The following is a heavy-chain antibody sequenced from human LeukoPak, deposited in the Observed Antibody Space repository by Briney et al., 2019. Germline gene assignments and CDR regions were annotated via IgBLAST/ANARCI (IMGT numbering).Heavy chain of an antibody. CDR2: IWYDGSNK. D-gene: IGHD1-26*01. CDR1: GFTFSSYG. Sequence: GRSLRLSCAASGFTFSSYGMHWVRQAPGKGLEWVAVIWYDGSNKYYADSVKGRFTISRDNSKSTLYLQMNSLRAEDTAVYYCARDRDSIVGATTFWFDPWGQGTLVTVSS. CDR3: ARDRDSIVGATTFWFDP. J-gene: IGHJ5*02. V-gene: IGHV3-33*01.